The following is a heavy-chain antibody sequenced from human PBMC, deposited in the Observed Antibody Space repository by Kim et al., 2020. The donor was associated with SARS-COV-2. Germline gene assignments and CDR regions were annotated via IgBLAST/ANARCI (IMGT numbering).Heavy chain of an antibody. CDR2: INHSGST. V-gene: IGHV4-34*01. Sequence: SETLSLTCAVYGGSFSGYYWSWIRQPPGKGLEWIGEINHSGSTNYNPSLNSRVTISVDTSKNQFSLKLSSVTAADTAVYYCARGQYDILTGVLRLYYYYGMDVWGQGTTVTVSS. D-gene: IGHD3-9*01. J-gene: IGHJ6*02. CDR1: GGSFSGYY. CDR3: ARGQYDILTGVLRLYYYYGMDV.